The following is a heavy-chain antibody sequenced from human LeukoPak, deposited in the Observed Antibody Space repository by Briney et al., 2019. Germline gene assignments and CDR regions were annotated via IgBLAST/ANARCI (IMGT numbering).Heavy chain of an antibody. V-gene: IGHV3-23*01. J-gene: IGHJ6*03. CDR3: AKVTSPYYYYMDV. Sequence: GGSLRLSCAASGFSFSNYVMSWVRQGPGKGLEWVSGVTDSGGSAYYADSVKGRFTISRDNSKNTLYLQMNSLRGEETAVYYCAKVTSPYYYYMDVWGKGTTVTVSS. CDR2: VTDSGGSA. CDR1: GFSFSNYV.